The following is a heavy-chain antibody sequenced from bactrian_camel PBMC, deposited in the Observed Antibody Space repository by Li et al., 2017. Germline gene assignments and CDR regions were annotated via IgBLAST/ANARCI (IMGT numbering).Heavy chain of an antibody. CDR2: INSDADNT. CDR1: GFTFSTFG. Sequence: QLVESGGGLVQPGGSLRLSCAAAGFTFSTFGMTWVRQAPGKGLEWVSTINSDADNTNYADSVKGRFTISRDNAKNTLYLLLNSLKTEDTAMYYCTVMGAYDSNSNYWGQGTQVTVS. J-gene: IGHJ4*01. CDR3: TVMGAYDSNSNY. D-gene: IGHD6*01. V-gene: IGHV3S40*01.